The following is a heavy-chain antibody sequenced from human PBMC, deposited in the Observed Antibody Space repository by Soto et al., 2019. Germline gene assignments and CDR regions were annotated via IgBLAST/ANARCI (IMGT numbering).Heavy chain of an antibody. V-gene: IGHV3-74*03. CDR3: TRNDAFDI. J-gene: IGHJ3*02. Sequence: EVQLVESGGGLVQPGGSLRLSCAASGFIFSRHGMHWVRQAPGKGLVWVTGINSDGSRKYAESVKGRLIISRDNTKNTLYLQMNSLRAEDTAVYYCTRNDAFDIWGQGTMVTVSS. CDR1: GFIFSRHG. CDR2: INSDGSR.